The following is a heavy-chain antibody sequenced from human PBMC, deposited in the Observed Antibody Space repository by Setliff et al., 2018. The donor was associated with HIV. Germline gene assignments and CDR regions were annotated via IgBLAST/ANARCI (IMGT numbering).Heavy chain of an antibody. V-gene: IGHV3-7*03. J-gene: IGHJ4*02. CDR3: VRGSGWLFDY. CDR2: IKQDGSEK. CDR1: GFTFSIYA. Sequence: GGSLRLSCAASGFTFSIYAMSWVRQASGKGLEWVAIIKQDGSEKYYVESVKGRFTISRGNTKNSVYLQMNSLRAEDTAVYYCVRGSGWLFDYWGQGTLVTVSS. D-gene: IGHD6-19*01.